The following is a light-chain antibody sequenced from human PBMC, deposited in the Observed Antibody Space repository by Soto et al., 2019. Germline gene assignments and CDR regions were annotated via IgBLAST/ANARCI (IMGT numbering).Light chain of an antibody. CDR1: QSIREY. CDR2: AAS. Sequence: IKMTQSPSSMSASAGDRVVITCRASQSIREYLNWYQHKPGKVPALLIYAASRLQSGVPSRFSGSGSGTEFTLTITSLQPEDFATYYCQQSGDTPPWTFGQGTKVDTK. V-gene: IGKV1-39*01. J-gene: IGKJ1*01. CDR3: QQSGDTPPWT.